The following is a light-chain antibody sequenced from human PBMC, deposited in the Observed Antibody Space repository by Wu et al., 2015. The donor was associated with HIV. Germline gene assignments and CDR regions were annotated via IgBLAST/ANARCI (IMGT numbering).Light chain of an antibody. CDR2: DAS. V-gene: IGKV3-11*01. J-gene: IGKJ1*01. CDR3: QQYNFYSRT. Sequence: EIVLTQSPATLSLSPGERATLSCRASQSVDNYLAWYQRKPGQAPRLLIYDASNRATGIPARFSGSGSGTDFTLTISSLQPDDFATYYCQQYNFYSRTFGPRDQGGGQT. CDR1: QSVDNY.